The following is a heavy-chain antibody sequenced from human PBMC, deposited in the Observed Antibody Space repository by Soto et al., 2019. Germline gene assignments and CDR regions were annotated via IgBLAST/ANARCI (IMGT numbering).Heavy chain of an antibody. CDR2: IYYSGST. V-gene: IGHV4-39*01. CDR1: GGSISSSSYY. J-gene: IGHJ4*02. CDR3: ARRGAVAATTYDY. Sequence: SETLSLTCTVSGGSISSSSYYWGWIRQPPGKGLEWIGSIYYSGSTYYNPSLKSRVTISVDASKNQFSLKLSSVTAADTAVYYCARRGAVAATTYDYWGQGTLVTVSS. D-gene: IGHD2-15*01.